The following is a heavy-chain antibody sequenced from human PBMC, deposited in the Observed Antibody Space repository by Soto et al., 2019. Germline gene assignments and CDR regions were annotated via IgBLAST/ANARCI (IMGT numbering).Heavy chain of an antibody. CDR3: AKGVSHDLQYNELDT. Sequence: GGSLRLSCAASGFTFSSYAMSWVRQAPGKGLEWVSAISGSGGSTYYADSVKGRFTISRDNSKNTLYLQMNSLRAEDTAVYYCAKGVSHDLQYNELDTLGQETLLTISS. CDR2: ISGSGGST. CDR1: GFTFSSYA. J-gene: IGHJ5*02. D-gene: IGHD4-4*01. V-gene: IGHV3-23*01.